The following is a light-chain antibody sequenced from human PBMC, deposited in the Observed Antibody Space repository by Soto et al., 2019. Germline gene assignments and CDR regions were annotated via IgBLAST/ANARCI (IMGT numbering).Light chain of an antibody. CDR1: QSISSY. J-gene: IGKJ1*01. CDR3: PPSYSTPWT. V-gene: IGKV1-39*01. CDR2: AAS. Sequence: DIQMTQSPSSLSASVGDRVTITCRASQSISSYLNWYQQKPGKAPKLLIYAASSLQSGVPSRFSGSGSGTDFTLTIRSLQPEDFATYYCPPSYSTPWTFGQGTKVEIK.